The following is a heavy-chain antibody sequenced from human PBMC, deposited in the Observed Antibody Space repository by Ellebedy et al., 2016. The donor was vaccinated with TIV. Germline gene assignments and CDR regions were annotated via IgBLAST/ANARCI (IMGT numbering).Heavy chain of an antibody. CDR2: IYSGGNT. CDR1: GFTVSNNY. CDR3: ASSPSQGY. Sequence: PGGSLRLSCAASGFTVSNNYMSWVRQAPGKGLEWVSVIYSGGNTFYAESVKGRFTISRDSSQNTLYLQMDSLRAEDMAVYYCASSPSQGYWGQGTLVTVSS. J-gene: IGHJ4*02. V-gene: IGHV3-53*01.